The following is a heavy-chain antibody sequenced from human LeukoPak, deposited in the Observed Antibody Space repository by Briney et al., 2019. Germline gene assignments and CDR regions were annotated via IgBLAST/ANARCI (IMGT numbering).Heavy chain of an antibody. CDR1: GGTFSSYA. Sequence: KVSCKASGGTFSSYAISWVRQAPGQGLEWMGGIIPIFGTANYAQKFQGRVTITTDESTSTAYMELSSLRSEDTAVYYCAKGRPPYYYDSSGHWDAFDIWGQGTMVTVSS. V-gene: IGHV1-69*05. CDR3: AKGRPPYYYDSSGHWDAFDI. D-gene: IGHD3-22*01. J-gene: IGHJ3*02. CDR2: IIPIFGTA.